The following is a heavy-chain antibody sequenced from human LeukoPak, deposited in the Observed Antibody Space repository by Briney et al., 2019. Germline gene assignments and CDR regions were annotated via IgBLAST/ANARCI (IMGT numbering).Heavy chain of an antibody. CDR2: INPSGGST. V-gene: IGHV1-46*01. CDR1: GYTCTSYY. Sequence: ASVKVSCKASGYTCTSYYMYWVRKPPGQGLEWMGIINPSGGSTSYAQKFQGRVTMTRDTSTSTVYMELSSLRSEDTAVYYCARDNIVATTSFDYWGQGTLVTVSS. J-gene: IGHJ4*02. D-gene: IGHD5-12*01. CDR3: ARDNIVATTSFDY.